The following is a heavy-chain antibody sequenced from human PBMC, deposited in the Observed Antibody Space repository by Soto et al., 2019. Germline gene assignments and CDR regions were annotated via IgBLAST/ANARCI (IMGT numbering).Heavy chain of an antibody. D-gene: IGHD3-3*01. CDR1: GYTFTSYG. V-gene: IGHV1-18*01. CDR3: ARVQGAYYDFWSGPINTASYYYYGMDV. J-gene: IGHJ6*02. Sequence: WASVKVSCKASGYTFTSYGISWVRQAPGQGLEWMGWISAYNGNTNYAQKLQGRVTMTTDTSTSTAYMELRSLRSDDTAVYYCARVQGAYYDFWSGPINTASYYYYGMDVWGQGTTVTVSS. CDR2: ISAYNGNT.